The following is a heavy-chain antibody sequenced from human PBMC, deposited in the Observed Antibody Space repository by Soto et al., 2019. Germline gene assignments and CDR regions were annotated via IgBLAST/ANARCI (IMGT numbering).Heavy chain of an antibody. V-gene: IGHV1-69*02. CDR3: ARIFLGSGSGMGFDP. CDR2: IIPILGIA. Sequence: GASVKVSCKASGGTFSSYTISWVRQAPGQGLEWMGRIIPILGIANYAQKFQGRVTITADKSTCTAYMELSSLRSEDTAVYYCARIFLGSGSGMGFDPWGQGTLVTVSS. J-gene: IGHJ5*02. CDR1: GGTFSSYT. D-gene: IGHD3-10*01.